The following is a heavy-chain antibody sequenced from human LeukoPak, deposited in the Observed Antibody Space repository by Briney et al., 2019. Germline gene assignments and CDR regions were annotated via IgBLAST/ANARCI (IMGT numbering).Heavy chain of an antibody. V-gene: IGHV1-8*01. Sequence: GASVKVSCKASGYTFTSYDINWVRQATGQGLEWMGWMNPNSGNTGYAQKFQGRDTMTRNTSISTAYMELSSLRSEGTAVYYCARVYHYYGSGSYYAYWGQGTLVTVAT. CDR2: MNPNSGNT. D-gene: IGHD3-10*01. CDR1: GYTFTSYD. J-gene: IGHJ4*02. CDR3: ARVYHYYGSGSYYAY.